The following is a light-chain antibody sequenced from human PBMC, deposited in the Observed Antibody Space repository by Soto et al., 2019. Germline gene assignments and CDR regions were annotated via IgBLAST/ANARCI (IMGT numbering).Light chain of an antibody. V-gene: IGLV2-14*01. CDR1: SSDVGAYNY. CDR3: SSYTSSSTRVV. Sequence: QSVLTQPASVSGSPGQSITISCTGTSSDVGAYNYVSWYQQLPGKAPKLMIYDVSNRPSGVSNRFSGSKSGNTASLTISGLQAEDEADYYCSSYTSSSTRVVFGGGTQLTVL. CDR2: DVS. J-gene: IGLJ3*02.